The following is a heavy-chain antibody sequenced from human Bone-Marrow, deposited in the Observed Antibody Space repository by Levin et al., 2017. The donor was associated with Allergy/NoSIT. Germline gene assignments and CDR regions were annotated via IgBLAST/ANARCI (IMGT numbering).Heavy chain of an antibody. CDR2: ISWDSGSI. D-gene: IGHD5-12*01. Sequence: SLKISCAASGFTFDDYAMHWVRQAPGKGLEWVSGISWDSGSIGYADSVKGRFTISRDNAKNSLYLQVNSLRAEDTALYYCAKMRQMSLVATGEFDYWGQGTLVTVSS. CDR1: GFTFDDYA. V-gene: IGHV3-9*01. CDR3: AKMRQMSLVATGEFDY. J-gene: IGHJ4*02.